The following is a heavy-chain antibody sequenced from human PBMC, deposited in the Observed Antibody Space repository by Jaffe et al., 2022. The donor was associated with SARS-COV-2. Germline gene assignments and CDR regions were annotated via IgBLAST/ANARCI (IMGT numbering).Heavy chain of an antibody. J-gene: IGHJ4*02. CDR3: ARRDTVTTSFDY. CDR2: IYYSGTT. D-gene: IGHD4-17*01. V-gene: IGHV4-39*01. CDR1: GGSISSGNYY. Sequence: QLQLQESGPGLVKPSETLSLSCTVSGGSISSGNYYWGWIRQPPGKGLEWIGSIYYSGTTYYNPSLKSRVTISVDTSKNQFSLKLSSVTAADTALYYCARRDTVTTSFDYWGQGTLVTVSS.